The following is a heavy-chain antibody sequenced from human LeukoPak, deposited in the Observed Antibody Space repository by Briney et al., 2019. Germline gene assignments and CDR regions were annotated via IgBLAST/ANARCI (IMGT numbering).Heavy chain of an antibody. CDR2: IYSGGST. CDR1: GLTVSSNY. Sequence: GGSLRLSCAASGLTVSSNYMSWVRQAPGKGLEWVSVIYSGGSTYYADSVKGRFTISRDNSKNTLYLQMNSLRAEDTAVYYCARSLPRWLIIDYWGQGTLVTVSS. V-gene: IGHV3-66*01. CDR3: ARSLPRWLIIDY. J-gene: IGHJ4*02. D-gene: IGHD3-22*01.